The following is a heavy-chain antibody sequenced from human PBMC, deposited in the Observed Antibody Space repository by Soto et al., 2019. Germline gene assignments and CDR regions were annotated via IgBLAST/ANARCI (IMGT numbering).Heavy chain of an antibody. CDR3: GRESGETWDYEAS. D-gene: IGHD1-7*01. V-gene: IGHV4-4*07. J-gene: IGHJ5*02. CDR2: LNTYGNT. CDR1: GGSISSYR. Sequence: SETLSLTCTVSGGSISSYRWSWIRQPAGKGLEWIGRLNTYGNTHYDPSLKSRVTVSVDTSRNQFFLTLRSVTAADSAVYHCGRESGETWDYEASWGQGTPVTVSS.